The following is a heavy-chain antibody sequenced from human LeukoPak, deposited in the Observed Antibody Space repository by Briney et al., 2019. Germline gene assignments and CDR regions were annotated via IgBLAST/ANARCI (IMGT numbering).Heavy chain of an antibody. CDR3: TTELYGGPNN. CDR1: GFIFADAW. CDR2: IISKANGGAT. J-gene: IGHJ4*02. D-gene: IGHD2/OR15-2a*01. V-gene: IGHV3-15*01. Sequence: GGSLRLSCAASGFIFADAWMSWVRQAPGKGLEWVGRIISKANGGATQYAAPVKGRFTISRDDSKRTLYLQMNSLKTEDTAVYYCTTELYGGPNNWGQGTLVTVSS.